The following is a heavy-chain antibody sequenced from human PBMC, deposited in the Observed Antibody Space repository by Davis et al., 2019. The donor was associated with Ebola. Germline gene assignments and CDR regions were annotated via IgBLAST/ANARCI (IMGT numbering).Heavy chain of an antibody. CDR2: IKEDGSEK. V-gene: IGHV3-7*03. Sequence: PGGSLRLSCAASGFTFISYWMIWVRQPPGKGLEWVANIKEDGSEKYYVDSVKGRFTISRDNAKNSLYLQMNSLGAEDTAVYYCARGVDRAFDIWGQGTMVTVSS. CDR3: ARGVDRAFDI. CDR1: GFTFISYW. J-gene: IGHJ3*02.